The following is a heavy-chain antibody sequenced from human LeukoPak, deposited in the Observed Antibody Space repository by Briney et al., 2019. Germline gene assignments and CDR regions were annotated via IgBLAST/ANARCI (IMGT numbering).Heavy chain of an antibody. D-gene: IGHD6-25*01. CDR3: AKGIYSSGWSYFDY. V-gene: IGHV3-23*01. J-gene: IGHJ4*01. CDR2: LSGSGVTT. CDR1: GISMSTYG. Sequence: GGSLRLSCAASGISMSTYGMTWVRQAPGKGLEWVSTLSGSGVTTYYADSVKGRFTISRDNSKNTLYLQMNSLRAEDTAVYYCAKGIYSSGWSYFDYWGHGALVTVSS.